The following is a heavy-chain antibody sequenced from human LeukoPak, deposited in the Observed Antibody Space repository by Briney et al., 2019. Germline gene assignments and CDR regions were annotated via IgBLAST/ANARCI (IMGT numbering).Heavy chain of an antibody. Sequence: PSETLSLTCGVYDGSFSSYYWSWIRQPPGKGLEWIGEINHSGSTNYNPSLKSRVTISVDTSKNQFSLKLSSVTAADTAVYYCARDYYDSSGYYKKTFDAFDIWGQGTMVTVSS. CDR3: ARDYYDSSGYYKKTFDAFDI. CDR1: DGSFSSYY. V-gene: IGHV4-34*01. CDR2: INHSGST. D-gene: IGHD3-22*01. J-gene: IGHJ3*02.